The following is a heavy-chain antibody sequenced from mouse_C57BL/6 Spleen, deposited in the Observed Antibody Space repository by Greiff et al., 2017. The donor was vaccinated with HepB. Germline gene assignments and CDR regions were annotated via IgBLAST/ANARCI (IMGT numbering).Heavy chain of an antibody. CDR1: GYTFTSYW. D-gene: IGHD2-3*01. Sequence: QVQLQQPGAELVRPGSSVKLSCKASGYTFTSYWMHWVKQRPIQGLEWIGNIDPSDSETHYNQKFKDKATLTVDKSSSTAYMQLSSLTSEDSAVYYCGRALYDCYTPSMDYWGQGTSVTVSS. J-gene: IGHJ4*01. CDR2: IDPSDSET. V-gene: IGHV1-52*01. CDR3: GRALYDCYTPSMDY.